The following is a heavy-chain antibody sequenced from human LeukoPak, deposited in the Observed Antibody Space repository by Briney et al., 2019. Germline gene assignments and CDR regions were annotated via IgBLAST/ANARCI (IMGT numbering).Heavy chain of an antibody. CDR2: ISGTGGNT. J-gene: IGHJ4*02. D-gene: IGHD6-19*01. Sequence: PGGSLRLSCAASGFTFSSYAMSWVRQAPGEGLEWVSAISGTGGNTYYADSVKGRFTISRDNSKNTLYLQMNSLRAEDTAVYYCAKDPIAVAQAYYFDYWGQGTLVTVSS. CDR1: GFTFSSYA. V-gene: IGHV3-23*01. CDR3: AKDPIAVAQAYYFDY.